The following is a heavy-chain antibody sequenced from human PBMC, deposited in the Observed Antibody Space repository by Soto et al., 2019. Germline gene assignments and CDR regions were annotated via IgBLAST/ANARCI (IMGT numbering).Heavy chain of an antibody. J-gene: IGHJ4*02. CDR1: GFTFSSYA. CDR3: AREPAYYFDY. V-gene: IGHV3-30-3*01. CDR2: ISYDGSNK. Sequence: QVQLVESGGGVVQPGRSLRLSCAASGFTFSSYAMHWVRQAPGKGLEWVAGISYDGSNKYYADSVKGRFTISRDNSKNTLYLQMNSQRAEDTAVYYCAREPAYYFDYWGQGTLVTVSS.